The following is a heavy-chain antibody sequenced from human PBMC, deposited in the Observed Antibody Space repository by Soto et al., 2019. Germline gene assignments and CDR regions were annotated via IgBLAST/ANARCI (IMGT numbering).Heavy chain of an antibody. CDR1: GFTFSSYG. CDR2: IWYEGSNK. CDR3: AREYPLVPNGAFDI. V-gene: IGHV3-33*01. D-gene: IGHD1-26*01. Sequence: QVQLVESGGGVVQPGRSLRLSCAASGFTFSSYGMHWVRQAPGKGLEWVAVIWYEGSNKYYAYSVKGRFTISRDNFKNKLYLQMNGLIGEDTAVYYCAREYPLVPNGAFDIRGQGTMVTVSS. J-gene: IGHJ3*02.